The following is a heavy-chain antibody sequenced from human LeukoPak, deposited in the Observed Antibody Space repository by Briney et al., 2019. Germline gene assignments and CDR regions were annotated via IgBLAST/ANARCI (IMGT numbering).Heavy chain of an antibody. D-gene: IGHD5-12*01. CDR3: AKDQYSAEGASDY. Sequence: PGGSLRLSCAASGFNVSNNYMSWVRQAPGKGLEWVSVIYRGGSTYYVDSVKGRFTISRDNSKNTLYLQMNSLRAEDTAVYYCAKDQYSAEGASDYWGQGTLVTVSS. CDR2: IYRGGST. J-gene: IGHJ4*02. V-gene: IGHV3-53*05. CDR1: GFNVSNNY.